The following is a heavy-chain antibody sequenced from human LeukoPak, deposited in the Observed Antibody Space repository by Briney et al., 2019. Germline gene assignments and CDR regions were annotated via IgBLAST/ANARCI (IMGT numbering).Heavy chain of an antibody. CDR2: ISYDGSNK. CDR1: GFTFSSYG. CDR3: AKYYGSGSYYYLIYAFDI. Sequence: GRSLRLSCAASGFTFSSYGMHWVRQAPGKGLEWVAVISYDGSNKYCADSVKGRFTISRDNSKNMLYLQMNSLRAEDTAVYYCAKYYGSGSYYYLIYAFDIWGQGTMVTVSS. J-gene: IGHJ3*02. D-gene: IGHD3-10*01. V-gene: IGHV3-30*18.